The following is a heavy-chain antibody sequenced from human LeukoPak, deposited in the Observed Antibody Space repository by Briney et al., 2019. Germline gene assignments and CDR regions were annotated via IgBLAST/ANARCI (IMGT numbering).Heavy chain of an antibody. J-gene: IGHJ4*02. D-gene: IGHD3-22*01. CDR2: IIPILGIA. Sequence: SVKVSCKASGGTFSSYAISWVRQAPGQGLEWMGRIIPILGIANYAQRFQGRVTITADKSTSTAYMELSSLRSEDTAVYYCARASTLYDSSGYQVDYWGQGTLVTVSS. CDR1: GGTFSSYA. CDR3: ARASTLYDSSGYQVDY. V-gene: IGHV1-69*04.